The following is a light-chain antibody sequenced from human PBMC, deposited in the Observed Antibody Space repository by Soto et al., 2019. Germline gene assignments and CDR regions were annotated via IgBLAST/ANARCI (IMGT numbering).Light chain of an antibody. Sequence: DIQMTQSPSSLSASVGDRVTITCRASQGIIDYLAWYQQKPGKAPELLIYAASTLQSGVPSRFSGSGSGTDFTLTISSLQPEDVATYYCQKYDTAPQTFGPGPRVDIK. V-gene: IGKV1-27*01. CDR1: QGIIDY. CDR3: QKYDTAPQT. CDR2: AAS. J-gene: IGKJ1*01.